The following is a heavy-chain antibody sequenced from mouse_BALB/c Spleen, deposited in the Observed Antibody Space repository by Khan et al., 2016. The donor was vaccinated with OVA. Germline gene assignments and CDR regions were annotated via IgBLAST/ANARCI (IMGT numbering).Heavy chain of an antibody. V-gene: IGHV1-20*02. D-gene: IGHD1-1*01. CDR3: ARKNGSDFDY. CDR1: GYSFTGYF. Sequence: MQLEESGPELVKPGASVKISCKASGYSFTGYFMNWVMQSHGKSLEWIGRINPHIGETLYNQKFKGKATLTVDESSRTAHMELRSLASEDSAVYYGARKNGSDFDYWGQGTTLTVSS. CDR2: INPHIGET. J-gene: IGHJ2*01.